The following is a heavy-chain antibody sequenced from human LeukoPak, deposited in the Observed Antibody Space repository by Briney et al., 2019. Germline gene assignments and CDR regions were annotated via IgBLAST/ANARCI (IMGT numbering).Heavy chain of an antibody. CDR1: GWTFSSYY. D-gene: IGHD4-17*01. CDR3: ARGYYGDYVLRY. Sequence: SETLSLTCAAAGWTFSSYYWSWIRQPPGKGLEWIGEINHSGSTNYNPSLKSRVTISVDTSKNQLSLKLSSVTAADTAVYYCARGYYGDYVLRYSGQGTLVTVSS. CDR2: INHSGST. J-gene: IGHJ4*02. V-gene: IGHV4-34*01.